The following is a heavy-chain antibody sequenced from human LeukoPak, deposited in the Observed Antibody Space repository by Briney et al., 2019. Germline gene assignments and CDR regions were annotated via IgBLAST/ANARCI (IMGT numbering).Heavy chain of an antibody. V-gene: IGHV4-31*03. CDR2: IYYSGST. Sequence: SETLSLTCTVSGGSISSGGYYWSWIRQHPRKGLEWIGYIYYSGSTYYNPSLKSRVTISVDTSKNQFSLKLSSVTAADTAVYYCARGEPYSAAGRDYWGQGTLVTVSS. D-gene: IGHD6-13*01. CDR3: ARGEPYSAAGRDY. CDR1: GGSISSGGYY. J-gene: IGHJ4*02.